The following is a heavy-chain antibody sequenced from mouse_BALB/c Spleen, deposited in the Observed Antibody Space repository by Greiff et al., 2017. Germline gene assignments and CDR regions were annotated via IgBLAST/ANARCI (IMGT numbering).Heavy chain of an antibody. D-gene: IGHD2-14*01. J-gene: IGHJ4*01. CDR2: IWSGGST. Sequence: VQRVESGPGLVQPSQSLSITCTVSGFSLTSYGVHWVRQSPGKGLEWLGVIWSGGSTDYNAAFISRLSISKDNSKSQVFFKMNSLQANDTAIYYCARTKNRYDGAMDYWGQGTSVTVSS. CDR1: GFSLTSYG. CDR3: ARTKNRYDGAMDY. V-gene: IGHV2-2*02.